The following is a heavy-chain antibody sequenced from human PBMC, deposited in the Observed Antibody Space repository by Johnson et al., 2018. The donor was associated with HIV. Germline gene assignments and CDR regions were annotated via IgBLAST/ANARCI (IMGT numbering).Heavy chain of an antibody. D-gene: IGHD3-10*01. V-gene: IGHV3-74*01. Sequence: MQLVESGGDLVQPGGSLRLSCVGSGFTFSTNWMHWVRQAPGKGLVWVSRINSDGSSTSYADSVTGRFTISRDNAKNTLYLQMDSLGAEDTAVYYCARVQLLADDVFNIWGQGTMVTVSS. CDR1: GFTFSTNW. CDR2: INSDGSST. CDR3: ARVQLLADDVFNI. J-gene: IGHJ3*02.